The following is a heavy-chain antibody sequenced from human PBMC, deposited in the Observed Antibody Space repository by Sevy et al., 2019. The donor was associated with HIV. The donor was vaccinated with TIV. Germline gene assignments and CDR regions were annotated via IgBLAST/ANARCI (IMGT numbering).Heavy chain of an antibody. Sequence: ASVKVSCKASGYTFTGYYMHWMRQAPGQGLGWMGWINPDSGGPTYAPKFQGRVTLTRDTSIRTAYMDLSRLKSDDTAVYYCVRDDRDGYFEYWGQGTLVTVSS. V-gene: IGHV1-2*02. CDR2: INPDSGGP. CDR3: VRDDRDGYFEY. J-gene: IGHJ4*02. CDR1: GYTFTGYY.